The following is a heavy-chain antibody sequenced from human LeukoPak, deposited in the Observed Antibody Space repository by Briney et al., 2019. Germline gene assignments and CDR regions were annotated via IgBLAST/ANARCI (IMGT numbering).Heavy chain of an antibody. D-gene: IGHD6-6*01. J-gene: IGHJ4*02. CDR3: AKIAARDTGEGY. CDR1: GYTLTSNH. CDR2: INPSGDST. Sequence: GASVKVSCKASGYTLTSNHIHWVRQAPGQGLEWMGVINPSGDSTSYAPNFQGRVTVTRDTSTSTVYMELSSLRSEDTAIYYCAKIAARDTGEGYWGQGTLVTVSS. V-gene: IGHV1-46*01.